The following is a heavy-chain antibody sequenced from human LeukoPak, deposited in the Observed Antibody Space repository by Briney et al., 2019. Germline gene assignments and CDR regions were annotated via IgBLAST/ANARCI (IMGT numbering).Heavy chain of an antibody. CDR2: VSPDGFST. V-gene: IGHV3-74*01. CDR1: GLTFSRHW. CDR3: VQEELGRGYFAL. D-gene: IGHD7-27*01. Sequence: GGSLRLSCAASGLTFSRHWMHWVRQGPGKGLVWVSRVSPDGFSTTYADSVKGRFSISRDNAANTLSLQMNSLRDDDTAVYYCVQEELGRGYFALWGRGTLVTVSS. J-gene: IGHJ2*01.